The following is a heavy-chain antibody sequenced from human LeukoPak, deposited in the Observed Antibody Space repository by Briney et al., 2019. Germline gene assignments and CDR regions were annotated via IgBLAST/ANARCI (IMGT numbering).Heavy chain of an antibody. CDR3: AREPPIVGATTDGY. D-gene: IGHD1-26*01. CDR1: GFTFSSQA. Sequence: PGGSLRLSCAASGFTFSSQAMSWVRQAPGKGLECVSGISGTGGRTYYADSVKGRFTISRDNSKNTLYLQMNSLRAEDTAVYYCAREPPIVGATTDGYWGQGTLVTVSS. J-gene: IGHJ4*02. V-gene: IGHV3-23*01. CDR2: ISGTGGRT.